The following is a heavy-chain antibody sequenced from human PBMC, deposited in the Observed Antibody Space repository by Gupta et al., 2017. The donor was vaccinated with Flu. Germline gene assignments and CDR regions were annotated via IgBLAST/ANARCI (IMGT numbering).Heavy chain of an antibody. Sequence: QVQLVQSGAEVKKPGASVEVSCKASGYTFTSFDINWVRPATGQGLEWMGWMSPSSGNTGFAQKFQGRVTMTRDTSMSTAYMELSSLRSEDTTVYYCARGPKWVTGLVVKYNYYGLDVWGQGTTVTVS. CDR2: MSPSSGNT. V-gene: IGHV1-8*01. J-gene: IGHJ6*02. D-gene: IGHD3-9*01. CDR1: GYTFTSFD. CDR3: ARGPKWVTGLVVKYNYYGLDV.